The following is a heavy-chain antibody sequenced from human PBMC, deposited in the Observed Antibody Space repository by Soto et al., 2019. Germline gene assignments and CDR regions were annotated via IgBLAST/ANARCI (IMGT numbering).Heavy chain of an antibody. J-gene: IGHJ4*02. Sequence: PSETLSLTCAVSGGSITSDDNWWSWVRQPPGKGLEGIGEIYHSGSTNYNPSLNSRVTISVDKSKNQFSLKLTSVTAADTAVYYCVSSSWYSLDYWGQGTRVTVSS. CDR2: IYHSGST. D-gene: IGHD6-13*01. V-gene: IGHV4-4*02. CDR3: VSSSWYSLDY. CDR1: GGSITSDDNW.